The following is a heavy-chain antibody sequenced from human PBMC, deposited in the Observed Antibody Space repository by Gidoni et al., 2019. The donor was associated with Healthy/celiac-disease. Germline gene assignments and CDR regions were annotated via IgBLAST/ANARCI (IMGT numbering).Heavy chain of an antibody. D-gene: IGHD1-26*01. J-gene: IGHJ4*02. CDR3: AREVLGSRFDY. CDR1: GGSIGSGGYY. Sequence: QVQLQESGPGLWKPSQTLSLTCTVPGGSIGSGGYYWSWIRQHPGKGLEWIGYIYYSGSTYYNPSLKSRVTISVDTSKNQFSLKLSSVTAADTAVYYCAREVLGSRFDYWGQGTLVTVSS. CDR2: IYYSGST. V-gene: IGHV4-31*03.